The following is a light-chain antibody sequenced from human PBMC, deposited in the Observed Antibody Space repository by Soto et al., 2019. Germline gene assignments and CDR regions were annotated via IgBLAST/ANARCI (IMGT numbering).Light chain of an antibody. CDR2: GNS. J-gene: IGLJ1*01. CDR3: QSYDSSLSAYV. V-gene: IGLV1-40*01. CDR1: SPNIGAGYD. Sequence: QSVLTPPPSVSGAPGQRVTNSCTGSSPNIGAGYDLHWYQQLPGTAPKLLIYGNSKRPSWVPDRFSGSKSGTSASLAITGLQAEDEADYYCQSYDSSLSAYVFGTGTKLTVL.